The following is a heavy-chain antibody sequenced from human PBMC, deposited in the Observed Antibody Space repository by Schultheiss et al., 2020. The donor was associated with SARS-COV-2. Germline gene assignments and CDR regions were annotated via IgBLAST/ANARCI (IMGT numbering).Heavy chain of an antibody. CDR1: GFTFSSYA. J-gene: IGHJ4*02. CDR2: ISGSGGST. Sequence: GGSLRLSCAASGFTFSSYAMSWVRQAPGKGLEWVSAISGSGGSTYYADSVKGRFTISRDNAKNSLYLQMNSLRAEDTAVYYCARGGGVGATPDYWGQGTLVTVPS. CDR3: ARGGGVGATPDY. V-gene: IGHV3-23*01. D-gene: IGHD1-26*01.